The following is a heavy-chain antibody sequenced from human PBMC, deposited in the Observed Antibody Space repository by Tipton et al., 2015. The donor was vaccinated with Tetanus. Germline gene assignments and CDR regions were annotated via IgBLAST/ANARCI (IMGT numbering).Heavy chain of an antibody. CDR2: INPSGGST. CDR1: GYTFTSYY. Sequence: QSGPEVKKPGASVKVSCKASGYTFTSYYMHWVRQAPGQGLEWMGIINPSGGSTSYAQKFQGRVTMTRDTSTSTVYMELSSLRSEGTAVYYCARVQYYDSSGYWYYFDYWGQGTLVTVSS. D-gene: IGHD3-22*01. CDR3: ARVQYYDSSGYWYYFDY. V-gene: IGHV1-46*01. J-gene: IGHJ4*02.